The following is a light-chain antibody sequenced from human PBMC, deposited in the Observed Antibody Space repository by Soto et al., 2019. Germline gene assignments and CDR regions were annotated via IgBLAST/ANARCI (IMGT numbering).Light chain of an antibody. CDR3: SSYAGSNSYV. CDR1: SSDVGGYNY. Sequence: QSALTQPPSASGSPGQSVTISCTGTSSDVGGYNYVSWYQQHPGKAPKLMIYEVSKRPSGVPDRFSGSKSGNTASLTVSGLQAEDEADSYCSSYAGSNSYVFGTGTKLTVL. J-gene: IGLJ1*01. CDR2: EVS. V-gene: IGLV2-8*01.